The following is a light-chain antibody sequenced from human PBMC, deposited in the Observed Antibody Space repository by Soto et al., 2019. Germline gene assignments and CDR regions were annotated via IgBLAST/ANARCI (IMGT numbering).Light chain of an antibody. Sequence: EIVLTQSPGTLSLSPGERATLSCRASQTVSSSNLAWYQQKPGQAPRLLIYGASSGATGIPDRFSGSGSGTDFTLTISRLEPEDFAVYYCQQYGSSLYTFGQGTKLEIK. CDR1: QTVSSSN. J-gene: IGKJ2*01. CDR2: GAS. CDR3: QQYGSSLYT. V-gene: IGKV3-20*01.